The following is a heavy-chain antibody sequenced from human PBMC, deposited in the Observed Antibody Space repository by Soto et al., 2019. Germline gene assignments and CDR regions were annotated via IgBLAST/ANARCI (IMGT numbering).Heavy chain of an antibody. D-gene: IGHD2-15*01. Sequence: SETLSLTCAVYGGSINYYYWSWIRQPPGKGLEWIGEINHRGSTSYNPSLKSRVTISVDTSKNQFSLKLSSVTAADTAVYFCARKQAGYFSGIDYWGQGTLVTVSS. CDR1: GGSINYYY. CDR3: ARKQAGYFSGIDY. V-gene: IGHV4-34*01. CDR2: INHRGST. J-gene: IGHJ4*02.